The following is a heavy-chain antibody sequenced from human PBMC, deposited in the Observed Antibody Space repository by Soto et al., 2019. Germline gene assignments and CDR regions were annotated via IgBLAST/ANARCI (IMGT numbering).Heavy chain of an antibody. V-gene: IGHV4-59*01. D-gene: IGHD5-18*01. CDR1: GGSISSYY. Sequence: KTSETLSLTCTVSGGSISSYYWSWIRQPPGKGLEWLGYIYYSGSTNYNPSLKSRVTISVDTSKNQFSLKLSSVTAADTAVYYCARVRSVDTAMVTWGYYYYGMDVWGQGTTVSSP. CDR3: ARVRSVDTAMVTWGYYYYGMDV. J-gene: IGHJ6*02. CDR2: IYYSGST.